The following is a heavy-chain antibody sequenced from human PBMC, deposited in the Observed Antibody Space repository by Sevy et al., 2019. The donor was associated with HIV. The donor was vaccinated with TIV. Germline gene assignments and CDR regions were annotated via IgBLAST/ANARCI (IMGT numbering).Heavy chain of an antibody. Sequence: RGSLRLSCAASGFTFSSYAMHWVRQAPGKGLEWVAVISYDGSNKYYADSVKGRFTISRDNSKNTLYLQMNSLRAEDTAVYYCARDKDPYGVTMIVVVITNFDYWGQGTLVTVSS. CDR2: ISYDGSNK. CDR3: ARDKDPYGVTMIVVVITNFDY. V-gene: IGHV3-30*04. D-gene: IGHD3-22*01. J-gene: IGHJ4*02. CDR1: GFTFSSYA.